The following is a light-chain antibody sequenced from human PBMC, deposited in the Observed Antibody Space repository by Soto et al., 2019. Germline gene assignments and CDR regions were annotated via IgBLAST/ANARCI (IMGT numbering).Light chain of an antibody. CDR2: KAS. J-gene: IGKJ1*01. Sequence: DIQMTQSPSSMAASVGDRVTITSRESQGVSSWLAWYQQKPGRATKLLIYKASSLESGVPSRFSGSASGTDFTLTLRSLQPDDFANYYCQQYSTYNPRTFGQGTKVDIK. V-gene: IGKV1-5*03. CDR1: QGVSSW. CDR3: QQYSTYNPRT.